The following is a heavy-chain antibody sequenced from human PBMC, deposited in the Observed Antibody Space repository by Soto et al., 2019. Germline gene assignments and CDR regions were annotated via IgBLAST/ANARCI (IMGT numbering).Heavy chain of an antibody. CDR3: ARDDHSSSWYWFDP. D-gene: IGHD6-13*01. Sequence: SETLSLTCTVSGSSISSGGYYWSWIRQHPGKGLEWIGYIYYSGSTYYNPSLKSRVTISVDMSKNQFSLKLSSVTAADTAVYYCARDDHSSSWYWFDPWGQGTLVTVSS. CDR1: GSSISSGGYY. V-gene: IGHV4-31*03. J-gene: IGHJ5*02. CDR2: IYYSGST.